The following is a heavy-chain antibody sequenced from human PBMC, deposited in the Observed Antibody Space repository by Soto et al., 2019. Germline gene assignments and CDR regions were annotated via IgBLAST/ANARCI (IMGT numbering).Heavy chain of an antibody. V-gene: IGHV3-48*02. J-gene: IGHJ4*02. CDR3: ARGSSNWAYYFDF. CDR2: ITGSGTTV. Sequence: EVHLVESGGGLVKPGGPGKFPLAALGFTSGGFSLNWVRKAPGKGLEWVSYITGSGTTVYYADSVGGRFTISRDNAKNSLYLQMNSLRDDDTAVYYCARGSSNWAYYFDFWGQGTLVTVSS. D-gene: IGHD6-13*01. CDR1: GFTSGGFS.